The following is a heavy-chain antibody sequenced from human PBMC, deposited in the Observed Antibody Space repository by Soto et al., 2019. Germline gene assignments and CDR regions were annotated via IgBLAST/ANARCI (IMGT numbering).Heavy chain of an antibody. Sequence: QVQLVQSGAEVKEPGDSVRVSCEASGYTFTAYYIHWVRQAPGQGLEWMGWINPKFGDTTYAQDFQGRLTLTRDMSISTVYMDLSRLTSDDTAISYCASNMDYYYGPGSGNGHGVWGQGTTVNVFS. CDR3: ASNMDYYYGPGSGNGHGV. J-gene: IGHJ6*02. V-gene: IGHV1-2*02. CDR1: GYTFTAYY. CDR2: INPKFGDT. D-gene: IGHD3-10*01.